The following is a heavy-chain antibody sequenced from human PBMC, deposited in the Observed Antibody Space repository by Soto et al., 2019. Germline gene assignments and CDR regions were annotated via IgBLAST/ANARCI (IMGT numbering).Heavy chain of an antibody. CDR1: GGSFSGYY. CDR2: IDHSGYT. V-gene: IGHV4-34*01. Sequence: SETLSLTCAVYGGSFSGYYWNWIRQPPGKGLEWIGEIDHSGYTNYNPSLKSRVTISVDTSKNQLSLRLTSVTAADTAVYYCARVRDWFDPWGQGTLVTVSS. D-gene: IGHD3-3*01. CDR3: ARVRDWFDP. J-gene: IGHJ5*02.